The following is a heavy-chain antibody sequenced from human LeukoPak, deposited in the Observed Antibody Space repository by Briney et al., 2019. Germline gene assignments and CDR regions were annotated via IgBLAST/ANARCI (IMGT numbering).Heavy chain of an antibody. V-gene: IGHV1-8*01. D-gene: IGHD3-22*01. Sequence: VASEKVSCKASGYSFTSYDINWVRQATGQGLEWMGWMNPNSGYTGYAQRFQGRITMTRNTSISTVYMELSSLRFEDTAIYYCARMTYDGSGPNPNWFDPWGQGTLVTVSS. CDR1: GYSFTSYD. CDR2: MNPNSGYT. CDR3: ARMTYDGSGPNPNWFDP. J-gene: IGHJ5*02.